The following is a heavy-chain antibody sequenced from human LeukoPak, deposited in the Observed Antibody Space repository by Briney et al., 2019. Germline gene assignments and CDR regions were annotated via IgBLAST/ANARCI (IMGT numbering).Heavy chain of an antibody. CDR3: ARTAGPTFYYYYGMDV. CDR2: IWYDGSNK. J-gene: IGHJ6*02. V-gene: IGHV3-33*01. D-gene: IGHD3-16*01. Sequence: GGSLRLSCAPSGFTFSSYGMHWVRQAPGKGLEWVAVIWYDGSNKYYADSVKGRFTISRDNSKNTLYLQMNSLRAEDTAVYYCARTAGPTFYYYYGMDVWGQGTTVTVSS. CDR1: GFTFSSYG.